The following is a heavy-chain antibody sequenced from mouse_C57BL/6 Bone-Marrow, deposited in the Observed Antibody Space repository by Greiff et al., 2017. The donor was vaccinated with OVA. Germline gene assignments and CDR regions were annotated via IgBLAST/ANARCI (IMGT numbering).Heavy chain of an antibody. V-gene: IGHV1-61*01. CDR3: ARRGEQLRLSDY. Sequence: VQLQQPGAELVRPGSSVKLSCKASGYTFTSYWMDWVKQRPGQGLEWIGNIYPSDSETHYNQKFKDKATLTVDKSSSTAYMQLSSLTSEDSAVYYCARRGEQLRLSDYWGQGTTLTVSS. CDR2: IYPSDSET. CDR1: GYTFTSYW. J-gene: IGHJ2*01. D-gene: IGHD3-2*02.